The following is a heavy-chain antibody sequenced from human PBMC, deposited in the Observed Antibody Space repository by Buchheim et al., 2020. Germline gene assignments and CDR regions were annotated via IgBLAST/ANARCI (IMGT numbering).Heavy chain of an antibody. J-gene: IGHJ4*02. CDR2: ISYDGSNK. D-gene: IGHD2/OR15-2a*01. V-gene: IGHV3-30-3*01. CDR1: GFTFSSYA. Sequence: QVQLVESGGGVVQPGRSLRLSCAASGFTFSSYAMHWVRQAPGKGLEWVAVISYDGSNKYYADSVKGRFTISRDNSKNTLYLQMNSLRAEDTAVYYCAKDFSVSYWGQGTL. CDR3: AKDFSVSY.